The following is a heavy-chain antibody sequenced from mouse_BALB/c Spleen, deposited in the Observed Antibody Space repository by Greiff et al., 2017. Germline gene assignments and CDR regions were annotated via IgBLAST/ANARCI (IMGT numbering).Heavy chain of an antibody. V-gene: IGHV5-12-1*01. J-gene: IGHJ3*01. CDR3: AKPYDGYYGFAY. CDR1: GFAFSSYD. CDR2: ISSGGGST. D-gene: IGHD2-3*01. Sequence: EVKVVESGGGLVKPGGSLKLSCAASGFAFSSYDMSWVRQTPEKRLEWVAYISSGGGSTYYPDTVKGRFTISRDNAKNTLYLQMSSLKSEDTAMYYCAKPYDGYYGFAYWGQGTLVTVSA.